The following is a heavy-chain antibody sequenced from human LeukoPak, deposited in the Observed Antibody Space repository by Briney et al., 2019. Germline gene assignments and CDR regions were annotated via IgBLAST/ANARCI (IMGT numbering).Heavy chain of an antibody. CDR3: ARRKGDDFDY. J-gene: IGHJ4*02. D-gene: IGHD5-24*01. CDR2: ISSSSSTI. V-gene: IGHV3-48*04. Sequence: AGSLRVSCAASGFTFSSYSMNWVRQAPGKGTEWVSYISSSSSTIYYADSVKGRFTISRDNAKNSLYLQMNSLRAEDTAVYYCARRKGDDFDYWGQGTLVTVSS. CDR1: GFTFSSYS.